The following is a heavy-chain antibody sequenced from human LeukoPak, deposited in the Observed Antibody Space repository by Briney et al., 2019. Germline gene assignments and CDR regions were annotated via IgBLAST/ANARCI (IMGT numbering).Heavy chain of an antibody. CDR2: IFYSGST. J-gene: IGHJ6*04. Sequence: SETLSLTCSVSGVSISTYYWSWIRQPPGKGLEWIGYIFYSGSTNYNPSLKSRVTMSLDTSKNQFSLKLSSVTAADTAVYYCARAGGYQLLLNVWGKGTTVTVSS. D-gene: IGHD2-2*01. V-gene: IGHV4-59*01. CDR3: ARAGGYQLLLNV. CDR1: GVSISTYY.